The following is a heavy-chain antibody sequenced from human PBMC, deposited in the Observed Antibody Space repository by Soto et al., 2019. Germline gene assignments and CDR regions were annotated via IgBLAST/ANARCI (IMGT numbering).Heavy chain of an antibody. J-gene: IGHJ6*02. CDR3: ARGVSGFYGMDV. V-gene: IGHV3-74*01. D-gene: IGHD3-10*01. CDR1: GFTFSNFW. Sequence: EVQLVESGGGLVQPGGSLRLSCAASGFTFSNFWMHWVRQAPGQGLVWVSRINSDGSRTNNADSVAGRFTISRDNAKNTLYLQIISLGVEDTAVCYCARGVSGFYGMDVWGHGTTVTVSS. CDR2: INSDGSRT.